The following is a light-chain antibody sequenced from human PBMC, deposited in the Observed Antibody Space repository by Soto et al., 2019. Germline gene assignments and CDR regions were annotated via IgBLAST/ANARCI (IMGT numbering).Light chain of an antibody. CDR3: QQHRSSPPAYT. Sequence: DIVLTQSPGTLSLSPGERAPLSCRASQSVTSSSLAWYQQKPGHAHRLLIYGASSRASGIPDRFSGSGSGTDFNLTISSLEPEDFAVYYCQQHRSSPPAYTFGQGTKLEIQ. CDR2: GAS. CDR1: QSVTSSS. V-gene: IGKV3-20*01. J-gene: IGKJ2*01.